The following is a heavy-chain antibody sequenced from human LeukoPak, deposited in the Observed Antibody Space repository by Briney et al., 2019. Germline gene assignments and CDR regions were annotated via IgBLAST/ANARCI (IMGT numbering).Heavy chain of an antibody. D-gene: IGHD2-15*01. CDR2: IYSSGTT. V-gene: IGHV4-4*07. J-gene: IGHJ4*02. CDR1: GGSISGYY. CDR3: ARGGGRQMATSHSYFDY. Sequence: SETLSLTCNVSGGSISGYYWSWIRQPAGKGLEWIGRIYSSGTTNYNPSLKSRLTMSVDTSKNQFSLELSSVTAADTAVYFCARGGGRQMATSHSYFDYWGQGILVHVSS.